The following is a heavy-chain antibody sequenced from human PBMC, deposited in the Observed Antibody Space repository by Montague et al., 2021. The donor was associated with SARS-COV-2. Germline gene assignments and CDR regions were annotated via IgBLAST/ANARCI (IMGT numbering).Heavy chain of an antibody. D-gene: IGHD3-22*01. Sequence: ETLSLTCAVYGGSFSDYYWSWIRQPPGKGLEWIGEINHRGTSNYNPSLKSRVSISVDTSKNQFSLYLSSVTAADTAVYYCARGRQHFNMIVVVMTGGEYYFDYWGRGTMVTVSS. J-gene: IGHJ4*02. CDR1: GGSFSDYY. CDR2: INHRGTS. V-gene: IGHV4-34*01. CDR3: ARGRQHFNMIVVVMTGGEYYFDY.